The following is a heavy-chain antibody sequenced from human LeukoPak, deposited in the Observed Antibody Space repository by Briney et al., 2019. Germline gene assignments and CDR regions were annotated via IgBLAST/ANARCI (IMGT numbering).Heavy chain of an antibody. V-gene: IGHV4-59*01. CDR1: GGSISSYY. CDR3: ATVAVAGTSDAFDI. CDR2: IYYSGST. Sequence: SETLSLTCTVSGGSISSYYWSWIRQPPGKGLEWIGYIYYSGSTNYNPSLKSRVTISVDTSKNQFSLKLSSVTAADTAVYYCATVAVAGTSDAFDIWGQGTMVTASS. D-gene: IGHD6-19*01. J-gene: IGHJ3*02.